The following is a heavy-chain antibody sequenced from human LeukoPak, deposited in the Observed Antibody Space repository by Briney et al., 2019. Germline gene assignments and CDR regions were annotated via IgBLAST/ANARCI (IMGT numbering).Heavy chain of an antibody. D-gene: IGHD4-17*01. V-gene: IGHV3-30*04. CDR1: GFTFSSYA. J-gene: IGHJ4*02. CDR2: ISYDGSNK. CDR3: ASHSTVTTGFDY. Sequence: GGSLRLSCAASGFTFSSYAMHWVRQAPGKGLEWVAVISYDGSNKYYADSVKGRFTISRDNSKNTLYLQMNSLRAEDTAVYYCASHSTVTTGFDYWGQGTLVTVSS.